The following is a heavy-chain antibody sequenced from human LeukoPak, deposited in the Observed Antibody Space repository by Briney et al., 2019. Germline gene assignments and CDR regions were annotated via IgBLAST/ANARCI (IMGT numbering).Heavy chain of an antibody. CDR1: GFTFSSYS. J-gene: IGHJ4*02. V-gene: IGHV3-21*01. D-gene: IGHD5-24*01. CDR3: ARDRPDGYNSYYFDY. CDR2: ISSSSSYI. Sequence: GGSLRLSCAASGFTFSSYSMNWVRQAPGKGLEWVSSISSSSSYIYYADSVKGRFTISRDNAKNSLYLQMNSLRAEDTAVYYCARDRPDGYNSYYFDYWGQGTLVTVSS.